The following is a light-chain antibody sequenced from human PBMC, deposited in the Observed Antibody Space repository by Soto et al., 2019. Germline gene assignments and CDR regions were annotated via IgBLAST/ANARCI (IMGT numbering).Light chain of an antibody. CDR1: QSVSSN. Sequence: EIVMTQSPAALSVSPGERATLSCRASQSVSSNLAWYQQKPGQAPRLLICGASTRATGIPVRFSGSGSGTEFTLTISSLQSEDFAVYYCRQYNNWPSFTFGPGTKVDI. CDR2: GAS. CDR3: RQYNNWPSFT. J-gene: IGKJ3*01. V-gene: IGKV3-15*01.